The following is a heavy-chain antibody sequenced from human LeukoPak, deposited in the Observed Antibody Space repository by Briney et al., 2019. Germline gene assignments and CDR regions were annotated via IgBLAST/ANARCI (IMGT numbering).Heavy chain of an antibody. Sequence: GGSLRLSCAASGFAFDSFAMSWVRQAPGQGLAWVSSIGDSGSHTYYADSVKGRFTISRDNSKNTLYLQMNSLRAEDTAVYYCAKESRGYSYGSTFDYWGQGTLVTVSS. CDR1: GFAFDSFA. CDR3: AKESRGYSYGSTFDY. CDR2: IGDSGSHT. V-gene: IGHV3-23*01. D-gene: IGHD5-18*01. J-gene: IGHJ4*02.